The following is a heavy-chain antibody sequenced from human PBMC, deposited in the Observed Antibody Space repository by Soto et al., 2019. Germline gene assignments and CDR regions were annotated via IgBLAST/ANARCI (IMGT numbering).Heavy chain of an antibody. J-gene: IGHJ5*02. V-gene: IGHV1-2*02. D-gene: IGHD5-18*01. CDR2: INPNSGGT. CDR3: ARATFAWIQLWSSWFDP. CDR1: GYTFTGYY. Sequence: GASVKVSCKASGYTFTGYYMHWVRQAPGQGLEWMGWINPNSGGTNYAQKFQGRVTMTRDTSISTAYMELSRLRSDDTAVYYCARATFAWIQLWSSWFDPWGQGTLVTVSS.